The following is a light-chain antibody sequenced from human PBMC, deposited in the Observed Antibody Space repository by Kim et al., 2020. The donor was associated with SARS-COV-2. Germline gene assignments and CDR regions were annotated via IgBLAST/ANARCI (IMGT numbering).Light chain of an antibody. Sequence: EIVLTQSPATLSLSPGERATLSCRASQSVSSYLAWYQQKPGQAPRLLIYDASNRATGIPGRFSGSGSGTDFTLTISSLEPEDFVVYYCKQRSNWPLTFGGGTKVDIK. V-gene: IGKV3-11*01. CDR3: KQRSNWPLT. J-gene: IGKJ4*01. CDR1: QSVSSY. CDR2: DAS.